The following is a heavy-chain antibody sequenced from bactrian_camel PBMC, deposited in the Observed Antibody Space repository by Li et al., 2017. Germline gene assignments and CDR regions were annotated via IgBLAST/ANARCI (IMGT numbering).Heavy chain of an antibody. Sequence: HVQLVESGGGSVQAGWSLRLSCVASGYARREHCLGWFRQVPGKERDAVAAIYTRASSARYGDSVKGRFIVSRDNAKNTVYLQMDNLKPDDTALYYCATERTPHCKAAFQGLGLILAFTYGGQGTQVTVS. CDR3: ATERTPHCKAAFQGLGLILAFTY. J-gene: IGHJ4*01. V-gene: IGHV3S63*01. CDR2: IYTRASSA. D-gene: IGHD4*01. CDR1: GYARREHC.